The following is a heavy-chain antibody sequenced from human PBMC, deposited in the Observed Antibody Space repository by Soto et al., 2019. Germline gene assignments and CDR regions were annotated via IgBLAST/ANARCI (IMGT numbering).Heavy chain of an antibody. D-gene: IGHD1-20*01. CDR1: GGSISSGDDF. Sequence: QVQLQESGPGLVKPSQTLSLTCPVSGGSISSGDDFWTWIRQPPGKGLEWIGYIYYSGSTYYNPSLKSRLTMSVDTSKNQFSLKLSSVTAADTAVYYCARDRAKWKDYYYYGMDVWGQGTTVTVSS. J-gene: IGHJ6*02. CDR3: ARDRAKWKDYYYYGMDV. V-gene: IGHV4-30-4*01. CDR2: IYYSGST.